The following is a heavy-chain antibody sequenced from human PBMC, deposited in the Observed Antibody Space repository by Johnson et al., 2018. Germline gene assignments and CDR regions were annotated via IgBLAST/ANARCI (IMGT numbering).Heavy chain of an antibody. V-gene: IGHV3-7*01. D-gene: IGHD2-15*01. J-gene: IGHJ1*01. CDR2: IKQDESEK. CDR1: GFTFRSYC. CDR3: AKRWLGYIQH. Sequence: EVQLLESGGGLVQPGGSLRLSCAASGFTFRSYCMTWVRQAPGKGLEWVANIKQDESEKYYVGSVKGRFTISRDNAKNSLYLQMNSLRAEDTAVYYCAKRWLGYIQHWGQGTLVTVSS.